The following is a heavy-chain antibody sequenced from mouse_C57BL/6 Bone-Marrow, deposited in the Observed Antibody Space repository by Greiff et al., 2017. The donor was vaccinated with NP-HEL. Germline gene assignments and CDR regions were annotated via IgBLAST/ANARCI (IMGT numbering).Heavy chain of an antibody. CDR2: SRNKANDYTT. CDR1: GFTFSDFY. CDR3: ARDAPDDYDGGALAY. Sequence: EVQRVESGGGLVQSGRSLRLSCATSGFTFSDFYMEWVRQAPGKGLEWIAASRNKANDYTTEYSASVKGRFIVSRDTSPSILYLQMNALRAEDTAIYNCARDAPDDYDGGALAYWGQETLVTVSA. J-gene: IGHJ3*01. D-gene: IGHD2-4*01. V-gene: IGHV7-1*01.